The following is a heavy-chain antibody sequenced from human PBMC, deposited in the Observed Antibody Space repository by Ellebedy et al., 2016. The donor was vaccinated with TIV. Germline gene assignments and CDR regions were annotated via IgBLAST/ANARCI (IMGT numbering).Heavy chain of an antibody. Sequence: PGGSLRLSCAASGFTFSSNSMNWVRQAPGKGLEWVSSISSSSSYIYYADSVKGRFTIARDNDKNSLYLQMNSLGAEDTAVYYCAREMLWFGELPPFDYWGQGTLVTVSS. CDR1: GFTFSSNS. CDR3: AREMLWFGELPPFDY. CDR2: ISSSSSYI. V-gene: IGHV3-21*01. J-gene: IGHJ4*02. D-gene: IGHD3-10*01.